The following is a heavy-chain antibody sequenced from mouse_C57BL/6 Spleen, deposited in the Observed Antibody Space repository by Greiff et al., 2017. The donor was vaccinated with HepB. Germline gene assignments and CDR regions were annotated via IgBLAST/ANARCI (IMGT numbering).Heavy chain of an antibody. CDR1: GYTFTSYW. J-gene: IGHJ3*01. D-gene: IGHD2-4*01. CDR2: INPSSGYT. Sequence: QVQLKESGAELAKPGASVKLSCKASGYTFTSYWMHWVKQRPGQGLEWIGYINPSSGYTKYNQKFKDKATLTADKSSSTAYMQLSSLTYEDSAVYYCARWSDRYDYDVAYWGQGTLVTVSA. V-gene: IGHV1-7*01. CDR3: ARWSDRYDYDVAY.